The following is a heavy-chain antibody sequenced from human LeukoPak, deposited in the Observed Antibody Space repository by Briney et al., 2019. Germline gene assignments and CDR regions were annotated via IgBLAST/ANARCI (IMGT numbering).Heavy chain of an antibody. CDR1: GFTFSDYY. V-gene: IGHV3-11*01. J-gene: IGHJ4*02. CDR2: ISSSGSTI. Sequence: GGSLRLSCAASGFTFSDYYMSWIRQAPGKGLEWVSYISSSGSTIYYADSVKGRFTISRDNAKSSLYLQMNSLRAEDTAVYYCARRGTAADYYFDYWGQGTLVTVSS. CDR3: ARRGTAADYYFDY. D-gene: IGHD6-13*01.